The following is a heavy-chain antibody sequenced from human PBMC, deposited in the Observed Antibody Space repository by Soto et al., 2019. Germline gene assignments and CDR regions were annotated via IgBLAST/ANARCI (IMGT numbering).Heavy chain of an antibody. D-gene: IGHD2-2*01. CDR2: INTDNGKT. CDR3: ARAGNCTSTTCFSGSLAP. Sequence: ASVKVSCKASGYTFTTYSIHWVRQAPGQRLEWMGWINTDNGKTRDSQRFQDRVTLTRDTSANTAYMELSSLTSEDTAVYYCARAGNCTSTTCFSGSLAPWGQGTLVTVSS. CDR1: GYTFTTYS. V-gene: IGHV1-3*04. J-gene: IGHJ5*02.